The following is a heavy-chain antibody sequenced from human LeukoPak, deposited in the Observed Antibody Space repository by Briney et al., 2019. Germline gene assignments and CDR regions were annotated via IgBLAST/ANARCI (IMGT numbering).Heavy chain of an antibody. CDR3: AKCGYAGSCYFDY. V-gene: IGHV3-7*03. J-gene: IGHJ4*02. Sequence: GGSLRLSCAASGFTFSSYWMSWVRQAPGKGLEWVANIKQDGSEKYYVDSVKGRFTISRDNAKNSLYLQMNSLRAEDTAVYYCAKCGYAGSCYFDYWGQGTLVTVSS. D-gene: IGHD2-2*01. CDR1: GFTFSSYW. CDR2: IKQDGSEK.